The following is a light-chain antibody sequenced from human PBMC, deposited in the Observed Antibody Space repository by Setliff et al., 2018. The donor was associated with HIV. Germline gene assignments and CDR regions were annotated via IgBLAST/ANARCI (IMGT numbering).Light chain of an antibody. CDR2: EVS. CDR1: SSDVGSYNR. Sequence: QSALTQPRSVSGSPGQSVTISCTGTSSDVGSYNRVSWYQQPPGTAPKLMIYEVSNRPSGVPDRFSGSKSGNTASLTISGLQAEDEVDYYCSSYSSTSTLYVFGTGTKVTVL. J-gene: IGLJ1*01. CDR3: SSYSSTSTLYV. V-gene: IGLV2-18*02.